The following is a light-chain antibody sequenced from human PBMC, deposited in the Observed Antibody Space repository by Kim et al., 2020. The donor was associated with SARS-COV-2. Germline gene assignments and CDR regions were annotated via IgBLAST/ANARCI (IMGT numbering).Light chain of an antibody. V-gene: IGLV2-14*01. CDR1: SSDIGGYDY. CDR2: DVI. Sequence: QSVLTQPASVSGSPGESITISCTGTSSDIGGYDYVSWYQQHPGKAPKNIIYDVIKRPSGVSNRFTGSKSGNTASLTISGLQAEDEADYYCTSYRTTNSYVFGTGTKVTVL. J-gene: IGLJ1*01. CDR3: TSYRTTNSYV.